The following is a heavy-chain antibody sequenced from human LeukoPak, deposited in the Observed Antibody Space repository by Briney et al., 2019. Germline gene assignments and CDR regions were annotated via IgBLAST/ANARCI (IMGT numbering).Heavy chain of an antibody. CDR3: ASSSSSSWPGDAFDI. CDR1: GYTFTSYG. Sequence: GASVKVSCKASGYTFTSYGISWVRQAPGQGLEWMGWISAYNGNTNYAQKLQGRVTMTTDTSTSTAYMELRSLRSDDTAVCYCASSSSSSWPGDAFDIWGQGTMVTVSS. D-gene: IGHD6-13*01. J-gene: IGHJ3*02. CDR2: ISAYNGNT. V-gene: IGHV1-18*01.